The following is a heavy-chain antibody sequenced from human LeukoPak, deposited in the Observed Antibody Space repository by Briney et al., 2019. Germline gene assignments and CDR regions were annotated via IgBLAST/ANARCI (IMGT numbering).Heavy chain of an antibody. CDR1: GYTFTNYA. CDR2: INTNTGNP. D-gene: IGHD5-18*01. J-gene: IGHJ4*02. V-gene: IGHV7-4-1*02. CDR3: ATQGFDTAVGY. Sequence: GASVKVSCKASGYTFTNYAINWVRQAPGQGLEWMGWINTNTGNPTYAQGFTGRFVFSLDTSVSTAYLQISSLKAEDTAVYYCATQGFDTAVGYWGQGTLVTVSS.